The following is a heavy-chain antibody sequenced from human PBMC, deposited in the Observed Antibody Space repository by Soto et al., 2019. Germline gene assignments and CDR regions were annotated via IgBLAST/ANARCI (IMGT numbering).Heavy chain of an antibody. CDR3: ARVPYYYDTSPP. J-gene: IGHJ5*02. V-gene: IGHV4-34*01. CDR1: GGSFSGYY. Sequence: ETLSLTCAVYGGSFSGYYWSWIRQPPGKGLEWIGEINHSGSTNYNPSLKSRVTISVDTSKNQFSLKLSSVTAADTAVYYCARVPYYYDTSPPWGQGTLVTVSS. D-gene: IGHD3-22*01. CDR2: INHSGST.